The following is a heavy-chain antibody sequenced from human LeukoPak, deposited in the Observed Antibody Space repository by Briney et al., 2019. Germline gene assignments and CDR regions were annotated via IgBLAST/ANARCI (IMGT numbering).Heavy chain of an antibody. D-gene: IGHD1-1*01. Sequence: SETLSLTCTVSGYSISSGYYWGWIRQPPGKGLEWIGSIYHSGSTYYNPSLKSRVTISVDTSKNQFSLKLSSVTAADTAVYYCARRTLYLYYFDYWGQGTLVTVSS. CDR2: IYHSGST. J-gene: IGHJ4*02. V-gene: IGHV4-38-2*02. CDR1: GYSISSGYY. CDR3: ARRTLYLYYFDY.